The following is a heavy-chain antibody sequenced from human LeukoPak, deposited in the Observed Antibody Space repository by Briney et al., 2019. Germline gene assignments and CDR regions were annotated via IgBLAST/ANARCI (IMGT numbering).Heavy chain of an antibody. CDR3: ARGLEQWLVRNYYYYGMDV. J-gene: IGHJ6*02. D-gene: IGHD6-19*01. CDR1: GGTFSSYA. Sequence: SVKVSCKASGGTFSSYAISWVRQAPGQGLEWMGGIIPIFGTANYAQKFQGRVTITADESTSTAYMELSSLRSEDTAVYYCARGLEQWLVRNYYYYGMDVWGQGTTVTVSS. V-gene: IGHV1-69*13. CDR2: IIPIFGTA.